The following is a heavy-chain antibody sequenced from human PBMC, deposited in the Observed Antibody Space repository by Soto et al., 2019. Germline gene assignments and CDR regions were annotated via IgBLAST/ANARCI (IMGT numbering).Heavy chain of an antibody. V-gene: IGHV1-24*01. D-gene: IGHD4-17*01. Sequence: GASVKVSCKVSGYTLTELSMHWVRQAPGKGLEWMGGFDPEDGETIYAQKFQGRVTMTEDTSTDTAYMELSSLRSEDTAVYYCATDPGVYGDTEYFQHWGQGTLVTVSS. CDR1: GYTLTELS. J-gene: IGHJ1*01. CDR3: ATDPGVYGDTEYFQH. CDR2: FDPEDGET.